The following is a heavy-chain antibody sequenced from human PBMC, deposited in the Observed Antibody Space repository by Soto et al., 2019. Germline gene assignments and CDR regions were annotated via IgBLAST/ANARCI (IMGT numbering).Heavy chain of an antibody. CDR3: ARGYTAAPRTSHFDY. D-gene: IGHD6-13*01. Sequence: QVQLVESGGVVVQPGRSLRLSCAASGFTFSSYAMHWVRQAPGKGLEWVAVISYDGSNEFYADSVKGRFTISRDNSKNTLYMQKNSLRGEDTAVYYCARGYTAAPRTSHFDYWGQGTLVTVSS. V-gene: IGHV3-30-3*01. CDR2: ISYDGSNE. CDR1: GFTFSSYA. J-gene: IGHJ4*02.